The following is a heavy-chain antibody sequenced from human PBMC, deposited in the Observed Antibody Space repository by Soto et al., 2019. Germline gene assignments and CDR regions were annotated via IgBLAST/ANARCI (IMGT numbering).Heavy chain of an antibody. CDR1: GGSISGSY. V-gene: IGHV4-59*01. Sequence: SETLSLTCSVSGGSISGSYWSWIRQSPGKGLEWLGYVYYTGSTNYRPSLRSRVSISVDTSKNEFSLRLSSVTAADTAVYFCARSVAVPGAHIDYWGQGTQVTVSS. J-gene: IGHJ4*02. D-gene: IGHD6-19*01. CDR2: VYYTGST. CDR3: ARSVAVPGAHIDY.